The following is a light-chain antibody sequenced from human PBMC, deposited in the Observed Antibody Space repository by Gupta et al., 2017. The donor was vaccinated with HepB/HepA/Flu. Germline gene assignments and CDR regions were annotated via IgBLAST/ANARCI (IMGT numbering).Light chain of an antibody. CDR3: SSYTSSSTLVV. CDR2: DVS. CDR1: SSDVGGYNY. V-gene: IGLV2-14*01. J-gene: IGLJ2*01. Sequence: QSALTQPASVSGSPGQSITISCTGTSSDVGGYNYVSWYQQHPGKAPKLMIYDVSNRPSGVSNRVSGSKSGNTASLTISGLQAEDEADYYCSSYTSSSTLVVFGGWTKLTVL.